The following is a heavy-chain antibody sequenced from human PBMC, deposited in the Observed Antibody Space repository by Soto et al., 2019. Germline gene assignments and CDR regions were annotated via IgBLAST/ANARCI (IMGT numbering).Heavy chain of an antibody. CDR2: INPNSGGT. V-gene: IGHV1-2*04. CDR3: ARGDSSGYYSDDAFDI. J-gene: IGHJ3*02. CDR1: GYTFTGYY. D-gene: IGHD3-22*01. Sequence: ASVKVSCKASGYTFTGYYMHWVRQAPGQGLEWMGWINPNSGGTNYAQKFQGWVTMTRDTSISTAYMELSRLRSDDTAVYYCARGDSSGYYSDDAFDIWGQGTLVTVSS.